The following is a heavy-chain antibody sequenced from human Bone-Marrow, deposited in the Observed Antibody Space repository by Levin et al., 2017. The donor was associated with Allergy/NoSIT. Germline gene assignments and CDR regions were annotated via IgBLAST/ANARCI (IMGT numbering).Heavy chain of an antibody. Sequence: GGSLRLSCASSGLSFSYAWMSWVRQAPGKGLEWVGRIKGKIDGGTVDYAAPVKGRFTISRDDSKNTLYLQMNSLKNEDTAVYYCSSLGYDTASAVVYWGLGTLVTVSS. CDR1: GLSFSYAW. J-gene: IGHJ4*02. V-gene: IGHV3-15*01. CDR2: IKGKIDGGTV. CDR3: SSLGYDTASAVVY. D-gene: IGHD5-12*01.